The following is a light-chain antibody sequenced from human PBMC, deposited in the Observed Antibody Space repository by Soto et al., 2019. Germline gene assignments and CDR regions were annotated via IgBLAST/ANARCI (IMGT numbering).Light chain of an antibody. Sequence: QSVLTQPPSVSAAPGQKVTISCSGGSSNIGDNYVSWYQQLPGTAPKLLIYENNKRPSGIPDRFSGSKSGTSATLGITGLQTGDEADYYCGTWDSSLSGVVFGGGTKLTVL. CDR2: ENN. CDR3: GTWDSSLSGVV. CDR1: SSNIGDNY. V-gene: IGLV1-51*02. J-gene: IGLJ2*01.